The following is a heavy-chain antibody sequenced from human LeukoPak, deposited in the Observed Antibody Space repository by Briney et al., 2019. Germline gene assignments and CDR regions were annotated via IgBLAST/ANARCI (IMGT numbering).Heavy chain of an antibody. Sequence: GGSLRLSCAASGFTFSSYAMHWVRQAPGKGLEWVAVISYDGSNKNYADSVKGRFTISRDNSKNTLYLQMNSLRAEDTAVYYCASGSTSCPKYDWGQGTLVTVS. CDR2: ISYDGSNK. J-gene: IGHJ4*02. CDR1: GFTFSSYA. CDR3: ASGSTSCPKYD. D-gene: IGHD2-2*01. V-gene: IGHV3-30-3*01.